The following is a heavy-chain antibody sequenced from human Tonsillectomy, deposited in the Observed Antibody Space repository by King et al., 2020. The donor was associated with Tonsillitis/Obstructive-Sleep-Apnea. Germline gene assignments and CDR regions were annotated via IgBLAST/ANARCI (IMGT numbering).Heavy chain of an antibody. CDR3: ARLARPYSLDV. Sequence: VQLQESGPGLVKPSQTLSLTCTVSGGPVDSGAYYWTWIRQHPGKGLEWIGYVDYRGSTNYNPSLKSLVTISLHKSKNRFSLILNSVTAADTAVYYCARLARPYSLDVWGKGTTVTVSS. CDR2: VDYRGST. J-gene: IGHJ6*03. V-gene: IGHV4-31*01. CDR1: GGPVDSGAYY.